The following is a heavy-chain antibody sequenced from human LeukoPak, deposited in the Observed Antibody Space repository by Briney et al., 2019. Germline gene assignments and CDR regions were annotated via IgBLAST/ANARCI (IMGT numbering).Heavy chain of an antibody. CDR2: ISGSGGST. D-gene: IGHD6-13*01. V-gene: IGHV3-23*01. J-gene: IGHJ4*02. Sequence: GGSLRLSCAASGFTFTSYAMNWVRQAPGKGLEWVSAISGSGGSTYYADSVKGRFTISRDNSKNTLYLQMNSLRAEDTAVYYCAKDQFWIAAAGSDYWGQGTLVTVSS. CDR3: AKDQFWIAAAGSDY. CDR1: GFTFTSYA.